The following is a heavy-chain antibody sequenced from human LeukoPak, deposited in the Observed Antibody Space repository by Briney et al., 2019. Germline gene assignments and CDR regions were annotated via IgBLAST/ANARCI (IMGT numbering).Heavy chain of an antibody. CDR3: ASGSTDYYYYMDV. Sequence: PGGSLRLSCAASGFTFSSYGMHWVRQAPGKGLEWVAVISYDGSNKYYADSVKGRFTISRDNAKNSLYLQMNSLRAEDTAVYYCASGSTDYYYYMDVWGKGTTVTVSS. CDR2: ISYDGSNK. V-gene: IGHV3-30*03. CDR1: GFTFSSYG. J-gene: IGHJ6*03. D-gene: IGHD3-10*01.